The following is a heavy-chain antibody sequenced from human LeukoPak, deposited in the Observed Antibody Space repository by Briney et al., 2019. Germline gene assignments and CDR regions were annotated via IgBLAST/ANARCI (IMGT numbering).Heavy chain of an antibody. CDR1: GGSISSGDYF. CDR2: ISYSGST. J-gene: IGHJ2*01. D-gene: IGHD4-23*01. V-gene: IGHV4-30-4*01. CDR3: ARDRGWTTVVTHRYFDL. Sequence: SETLSLTCTVSGGSISSGDYFWSWVRQPPGKGLQWIGYISYSGSTYYTPSLKSRITISVDTSKNQFSLNLNSVTAADTAVYYCARDRGWTTVVTHRYFDLWGRGTLVTVSS.